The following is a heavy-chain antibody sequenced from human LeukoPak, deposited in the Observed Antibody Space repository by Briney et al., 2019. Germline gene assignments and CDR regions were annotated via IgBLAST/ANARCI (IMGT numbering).Heavy chain of an antibody. D-gene: IGHD2-15*01. CDR1: GFTFSSYW. CDR2: INSDGSTT. V-gene: IGHV3-74*01. J-gene: IGHJ5*02. CDR3: TRRVSATRWFDP. Sequence: GSLRLSCAASGFTFSSYWMHWVRQAPGKGLVWVSRINSDGSTTNYADSVKGRFTISRDNAENTMYLQMNSLRVEDTAVYYCTRRVSATRWFDPWGQGTLVTVSS.